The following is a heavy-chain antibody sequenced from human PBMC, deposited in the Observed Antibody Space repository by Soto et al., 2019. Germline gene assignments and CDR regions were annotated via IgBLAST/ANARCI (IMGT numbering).Heavy chain of an antibody. V-gene: IGHV3-15*07. CDR1: GFTFSNAW. CDR2: IKSKTDGGTT. J-gene: IGHJ4*02. D-gene: IGHD1-26*01. Sequence: GGSLRLSCAASGFTFSNAWMNWVRQAPGKGLEWVGRIKSKTDGGTTDYAAPVKGRFTISRDDSKNTLYLQMNSLKTEDTAVYYCTTELRAKKWELRPTPFDYWGQGTLVTVSS. CDR3: TTELRAKKWELRPTPFDY.